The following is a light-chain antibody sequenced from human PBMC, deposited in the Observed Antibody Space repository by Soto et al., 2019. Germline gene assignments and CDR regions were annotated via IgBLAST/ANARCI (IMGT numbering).Light chain of an antibody. CDR3: TSWTTSNTMI. J-gene: IGLJ2*01. V-gene: IGLV2-14*03. CDR1: RSDIGAYSF. CDR2: DVN. Sequence: QSVLTQPASVSGSPGQSITISCTGTRSDIGAYSFVSWYQQHPGEVPKLILYDVNVRPSGVSNRFSGSKSGNTASLTISGLQAEDEADYYCTSWTTSNTMIFGGGTKVTVL.